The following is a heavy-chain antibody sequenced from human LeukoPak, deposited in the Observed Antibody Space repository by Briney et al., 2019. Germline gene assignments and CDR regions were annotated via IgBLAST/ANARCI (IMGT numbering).Heavy chain of an antibody. CDR2: ITGGGGST. J-gene: IGHJ4*02. CDR1: GFSFSSYA. V-gene: IGHV3-23*01. D-gene: IGHD6-13*01. Sequence: GGSLRLSCAASGFSFSSYAMSWVRQAPGKGLEWVSAITGGGGSTYYADSVKGRFTISRHNSKNTLYLQMNSLRAEDTAVYYCSRAIAAAGLVDYFDYWGQGTLVTVSS. CDR3: SRAIAAAGLVDYFDY.